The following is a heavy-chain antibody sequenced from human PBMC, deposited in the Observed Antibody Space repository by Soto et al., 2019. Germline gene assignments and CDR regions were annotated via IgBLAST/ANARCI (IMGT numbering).Heavy chain of an antibody. CDR1: VGKCIGHG. V-gene: IGHV3-23*01. CDR2: ISSGGDNT. D-gene: IGHD6-19*01. CDR3: SKDIDPHSSGGYGIDV. Sequence: VGLLRHWWGAAVGKCIGHGGSWMRQNQWKCLEWVSTISSGGDNTYSAYSVKGRFTISRDNSKNTLYLQMNSLRAEDTAVYYCSKDIDPHSSGGYGIDVWGQGTTVTLSS. J-gene: IGHJ6*02.